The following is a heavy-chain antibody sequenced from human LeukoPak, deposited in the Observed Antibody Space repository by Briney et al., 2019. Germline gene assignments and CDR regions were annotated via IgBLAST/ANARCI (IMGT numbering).Heavy chain of an antibody. CDR1: GGSISSYY. J-gene: IGHJ3*02. D-gene: IGHD2-15*01. CDR3: ARHRRGYCSGGSCYEDAFDI. V-gene: IGHV4-4*09. Sequence: PSETLSLTCTVSGGSISSYYWSWIRQPPGKGLEWIGYIYTSGSTNYNPSLKSRVTISVDTSKNQFSLKLSSVTAADTAVYYCARHRRGYCSGGSCYEDAFDIWGQGTMVTVSS. CDR2: IYTSGST.